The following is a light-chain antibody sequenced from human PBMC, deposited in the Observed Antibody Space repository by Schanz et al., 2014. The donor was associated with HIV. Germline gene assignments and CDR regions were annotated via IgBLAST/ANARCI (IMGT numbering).Light chain of an antibody. V-gene: IGLV2-14*03. J-gene: IGLJ3*02. CDR1: SSDVGDFNF. CDR2: DFS. Sequence: QSVLTQPPSVSGSPGQSITISCTVASSDVGDFNFVSWYQQHPGKAPKLMIYDFSDRPSGISSRFSGSKSGNTASLTISALQAEDEADYYCTSYTTTNTWLFGGGTKLTVL. CDR3: TSYTTTNTWL.